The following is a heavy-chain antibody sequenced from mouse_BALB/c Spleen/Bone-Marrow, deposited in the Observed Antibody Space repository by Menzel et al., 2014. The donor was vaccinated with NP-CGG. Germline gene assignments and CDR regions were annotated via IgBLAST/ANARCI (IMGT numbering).Heavy chain of an antibody. J-gene: IGHJ4*01. Sequence: VQLPQSGAELVKPGASVKLSCKTSGYTFTSYWFQWVKQRPGQGLGWIGEIFPGTGTTYYNEKFKDKATLTIDTSSSTAYMQLSSLTSEDSAVYYCARYPDYYGSSYAMDYWGQGTSVTVSS. CDR1: GYTFTSYW. CDR3: ARYPDYYGSSYAMDY. V-gene: IGHV1S132*01. D-gene: IGHD1-1*01. CDR2: IFPGTGTT.